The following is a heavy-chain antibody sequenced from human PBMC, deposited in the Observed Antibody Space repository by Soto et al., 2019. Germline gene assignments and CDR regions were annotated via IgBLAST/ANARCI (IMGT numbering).Heavy chain of an antibody. V-gene: IGHV3-23*01. J-gene: IGHJ4*02. Sequence: SGGSLRLSCAASGFTFSSYAMSWVRQAPGKGLEWVSAISGSGGSTYYADSVKGRFTISRDNSKNTLYLQMNSLRAEDTAVYYCAKDGGDTIFGVVITTIPDYWGQGTLVTVSS. D-gene: IGHD3-3*01. CDR2: ISGSGGST. CDR1: GFTFSSYA. CDR3: AKDGGDTIFGVVITTIPDY.